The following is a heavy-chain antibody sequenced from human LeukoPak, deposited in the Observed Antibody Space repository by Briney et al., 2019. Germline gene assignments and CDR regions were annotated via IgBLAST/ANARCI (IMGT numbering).Heavy chain of an antibody. Sequence: GGSLRLSCAASGFTFSSYSMYWVRQTPGKGLEWVSSISSSGSYIYYADSVKGRFTISRDNARNSLYLQMNSLRAEDTAVYYCARVITGMDYWGQGTLVTVSS. CDR2: ISSSGSYI. J-gene: IGHJ4*02. CDR3: ARVITGMDY. CDR1: GFTFSSYS. V-gene: IGHV3-21*01. D-gene: IGHD1-20*01.